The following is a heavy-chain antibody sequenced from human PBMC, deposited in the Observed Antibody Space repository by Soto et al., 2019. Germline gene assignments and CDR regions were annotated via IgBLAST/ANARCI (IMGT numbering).Heavy chain of an antibody. Sequence: EVQLVESGGGLVKPGESLTLSCAASGFPFSIYSMDWVRQAPGKGLEWVSSINSRSVYIYYADSVRGRFTISRDNAKNSLYLQMSSLGTEDTGVYFCAGGDMLGTAAYGMDVWGQGTTVTVSS. D-gene: IGHD1-1*01. CDR3: AGGDMLGTAAYGMDV. V-gene: IGHV3-21*02. CDR2: INSRSVYI. CDR1: GFPFSIYS. J-gene: IGHJ6*02.